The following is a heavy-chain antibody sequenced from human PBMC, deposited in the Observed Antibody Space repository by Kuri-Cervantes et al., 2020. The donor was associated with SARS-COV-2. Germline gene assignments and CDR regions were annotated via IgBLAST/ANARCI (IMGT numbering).Heavy chain of an antibody. J-gene: IGHJ5*02. Sequence: LSLTCAASGFTFSSYWMSWVRQAPGKGLEWVANIKQDGSEKYYVDSVKGRFTISRDNARNSLYLQMNSLRAEDTAVYHCTSLTTVNHGLRFDPWGQGTLVTVSS. CDR3: TSLTTVNHGLRFDP. V-gene: IGHV3-7*03. CDR1: GFTFSSYW. CDR2: IKQDGSEK. D-gene: IGHD4-11*01.